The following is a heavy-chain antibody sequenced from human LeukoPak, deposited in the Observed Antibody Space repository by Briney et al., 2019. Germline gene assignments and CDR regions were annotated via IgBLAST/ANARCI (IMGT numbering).Heavy chain of an antibody. V-gene: IGHV4-39*07. Sequence: PSETLSLTCTVSGGSISSSSYYWGWIRQPPGKGLEWIGTIYYSGSTYYNPSLKSRVTISVDTSKNQFSLKLSSVTAADTAVYHCATVREGTLADFDYWGQGTLVTVSS. CDR3: ATVREGTLADFDY. CDR2: IYYSGST. J-gene: IGHJ4*02. D-gene: IGHD1-7*01. CDR1: GGSISSSSYY.